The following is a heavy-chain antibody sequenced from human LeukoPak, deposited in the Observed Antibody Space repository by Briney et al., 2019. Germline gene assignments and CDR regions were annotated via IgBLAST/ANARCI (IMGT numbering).Heavy chain of an antibody. CDR2: IYPGDSDT. CDR3: ARRVVNNRNWYFDL. D-gene: IGHD4-23*01. V-gene: IGHV5-51*01. J-gene: IGHJ2*01. Sequence: GESLKISCKGSGYRFTSYWIGWVRQMPGKGLGWMAIIYPGDSDTRYSPSFQGQVTISADKSINTAYLQWSSLKASDTAMYYCARRVVNNRNWYFDLWGRGTLVTVSS. CDR1: GYRFTSYW.